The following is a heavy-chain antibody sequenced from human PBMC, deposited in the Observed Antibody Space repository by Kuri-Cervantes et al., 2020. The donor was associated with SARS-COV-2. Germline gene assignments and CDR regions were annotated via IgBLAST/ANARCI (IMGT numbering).Heavy chain of an antibody. CDR3: ARVYGSGSLGWFDP. V-gene: IGHV3-13*01. J-gene: IGHJ5*02. CDR2: IGTAGDT. CDR1: GFTFSSYD. Sequence: GESLKISCAASGFTFSSYDMHWVRQATGKGLEWVSAIGTAGDTYYPGSVKGRFTISRENAKNSLYLQMNSLRAGDTAVYYCARVYGSGSLGWFDPWGQGTLVTVSS. D-gene: IGHD3-10*01.